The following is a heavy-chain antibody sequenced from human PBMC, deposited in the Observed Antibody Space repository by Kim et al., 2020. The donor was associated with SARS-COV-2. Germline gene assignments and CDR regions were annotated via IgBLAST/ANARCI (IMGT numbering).Heavy chain of an antibody. V-gene: IGHV3-48*02. D-gene: IGHD2-15*01. Sequence: GGSLRLSCAASGFTFSSYSMNWVRQAPGKGLEWVSYISSSSSTIYYADSVKGRFTISRDNAKNSLYLQMNSLRDEDTAVYYCARESCSGGSCYSEAKKEIDYWGQGTLVTVSS. CDR1: GFTFSSYS. J-gene: IGHJ4*02. CDR3: ARESCSGGSCYSEAKKEIDY. CDR2: ISSSSSTI.